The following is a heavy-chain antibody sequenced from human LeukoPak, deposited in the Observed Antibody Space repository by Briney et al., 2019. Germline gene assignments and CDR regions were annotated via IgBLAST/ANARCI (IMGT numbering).Heavy chain of an antibody. CDR3: ARAAAAGFDY. V-gene: IGHV4-34*01. J-gene: IGHJ4*02. D-gene: IGHD6-13*01. CDR2: INHSGST. CDR1: GGSFSGYY. Sequence: SETLSLTCAVYGGSFSGYYWSWIRQPPGKGLEWIGEINHSGSTNYNPSLKSRVTISVDTSKNQFSLKLSSVTAADTAVYYCARAAAAGFDYWGQGTRVTVSS.